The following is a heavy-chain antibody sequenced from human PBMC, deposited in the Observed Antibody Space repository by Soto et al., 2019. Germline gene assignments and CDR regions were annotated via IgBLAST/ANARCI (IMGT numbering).Heavy chain of an antibody. J-gene: IGHJ4*02. CDR3: ARHSGYDYAFDY. D-gene: IGHD5-12*01. CDR2: INPDNGDT. CDR1: GYTFTGYY. V-gene: IGHV1-2*02. Sequence: ASVKVSCKASGYTFTGYYIHWVRQAPGQGLEWVGWINPDNGDTNYAQKFQGRVSMTRDTSTSTAYMELSSLRFDDTAVYYCARHSGYDYAFDYWGQGTLVTVSS.